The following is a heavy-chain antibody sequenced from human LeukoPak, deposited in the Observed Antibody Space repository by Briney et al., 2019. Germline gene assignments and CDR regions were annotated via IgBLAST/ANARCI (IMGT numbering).Heavy chain of an antibody. Sequence: SETLSLTCTVSGDSIDRSTSYWGWIRQPPEKGLEWIGSIYFSGSTFSNPSLKSRLTLSVDPAQNQFSLTLTSVIAADTAFYYCARLTGVPVTAHSNWFDPWGQGILVIVSS. CDR1: GDSIDRSTSY. CDR2: IYFSGST. D-gene: IGHD2-21*02. CDR3: ARLTGVPVTAHSNWFDP. V-gene: IGHV4-39*01. J-gene: IGHJ5*02.